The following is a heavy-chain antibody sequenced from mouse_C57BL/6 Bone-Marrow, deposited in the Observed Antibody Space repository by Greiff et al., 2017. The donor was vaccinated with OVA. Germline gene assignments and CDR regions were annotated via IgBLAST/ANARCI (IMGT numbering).Heavy chain of an antibody. CDR3: ARVGLGRPGMDY. J-gene: IGHJ4*01. Sequence: VQLQQSGPELVKPGASVKMSCKASGYTFTDYNMHWVKQSHGKSLEWIGYINPNNGGTSYNQKFKGKATLTVNKSSSTAYMELRSLTSEDSAVYYCARVGLGRPGMDYWGQGTSVTVSS. CDR1: GYTFTDYN. CDR2: INPNNGGT. D-gene: IGHD2-4*01. V-gene: IGHV1-22*01.